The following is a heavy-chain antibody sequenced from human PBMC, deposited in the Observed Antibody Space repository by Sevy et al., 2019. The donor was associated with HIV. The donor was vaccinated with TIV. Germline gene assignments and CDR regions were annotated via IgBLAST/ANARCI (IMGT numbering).Heavy chain of an antibody. CDR2: MSGSGGST. CDR3: AKEDSYGRFDY. D-gene: IGHD5-18*01. V-gene: IGHV3-23*01. Sequence: GGSLRLSCAASGFRFNNYAMTWVRQAPGKGLEWVSGMSGSGGSTYYADSVKGRFTISRDNSKNTLYLQMNSLRAEDTAVYYCAKEDSYGRFDYWGQGTLVTVSS. CDR1: GFRFNNYA. J-gene: IGHJ4*02.